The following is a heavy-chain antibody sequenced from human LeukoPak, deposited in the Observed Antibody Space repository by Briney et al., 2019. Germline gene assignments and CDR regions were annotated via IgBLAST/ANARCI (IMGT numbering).Heavy chain of an antibody. D-gene: IGHD2/OR15-2a*01. J-gene: IGHJ3*02. CDR1: GFTFSSYG. V-gene: IGHV3-30*02. Sequence: GGSLRLSCAASGFTFSSYGMHWVRQAPGKGLEWVAFIRYDGSNKYYADSVKGRLTISRDNSKNTLYLQMNSLRAEDTAVYYCANSLSNPYDAFDIWGQGTMVTVSS. CDR3: ANSLSNPYDAFDI. CDR2: IRYDGSNK.